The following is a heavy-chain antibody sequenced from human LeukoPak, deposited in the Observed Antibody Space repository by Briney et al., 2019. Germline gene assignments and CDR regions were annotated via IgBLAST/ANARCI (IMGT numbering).Heavy chain of an antibody. V-gene: IGHV1-8*03. D-gene: IGHD3-3*01. CDR1: GYTFTSYD. CDR3: ARLRKRDYDLDY. Sequence: ASVKVSCKASGYTFTSYDISWVRQATGQGLEWMGWMNPNSGNTGYAQKFQGRVTITRNTSISTAYMELSSLRSEDTAVYYCARLRKRDYDLDYWGQGTLVTVSS. J-gene: IGHJ4*02. CDR2: MNPNSGNT.